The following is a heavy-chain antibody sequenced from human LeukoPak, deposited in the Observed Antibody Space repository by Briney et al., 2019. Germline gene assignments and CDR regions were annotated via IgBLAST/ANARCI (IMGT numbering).Heavy chain of an antibody. Sequence: SGTLSLTCAVSGGSVTSGNWWTWVRQPPGQGLEWIGEIYHSGTPNYNPSLKSRVTMSADTSKNQFSLRLTSVTAADTAVYYCATLGQQIDYWGQGTLVTVSS. CDR3: ATLGQQIDY. CDR1: GGSVTSGNW. V-gene: IGHV4-4*02. CDR2: IYHSGTP. D-gene: IGHD3-16*01. J-gene: IGHJ4*02.